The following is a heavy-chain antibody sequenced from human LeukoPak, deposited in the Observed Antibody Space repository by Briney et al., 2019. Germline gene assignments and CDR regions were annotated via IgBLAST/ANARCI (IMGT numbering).Heavy chain of an antibody. CDR1: GGSISSYY. CDR2: IYYSGST. CDR3: ARGDYGDPWDY. V-gene: IGHV4-59*01. D-gene: IGHD4-17*01. Sequence: SETLSLTCTVSGGSISSYYWSWIRQPPGKGLEWIGYIYYSGSTNYNPSLKSRVTISVDASKNQSSLKLSSVTAADTAVYYCARGDYGDPWDYWGQGTLVTVSS. J-gene: IGHJ4*02.